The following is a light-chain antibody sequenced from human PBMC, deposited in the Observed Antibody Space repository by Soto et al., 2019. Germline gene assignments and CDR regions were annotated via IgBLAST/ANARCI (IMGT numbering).Light chain of an antibody. Sequence: ETVVTQSPDTLSLSPGERATLSCRASQPISDLLAWYQHKPGQAPRLVIYDASNRAAGFPARFSGSGSGTDFPLTVSSLEPEDSAIYYCVQRMDWPWTFGQGTRVDIK. CDR3: VQRMDWPWT. CDR1: QPISDL. CDR2: DAS. J-gene: IGKJ1*01. V-gene: IGKV3-11*01.